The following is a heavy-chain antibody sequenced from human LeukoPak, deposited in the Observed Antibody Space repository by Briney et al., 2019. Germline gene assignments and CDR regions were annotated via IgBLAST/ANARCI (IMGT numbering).Heavy chain of an antibody. CDR3: AKDIRGDGYNSRFDY. V-gene: IGHV3-43*02. CDR2: ISGDGGST. D-gene: IGHD5-24*01. Sequence: GGSLRLSCAASGFTFDDYAMHWVRQAPGKGLEWVSLISGDGGSTYYADSVEGRFTISRDNSKNSLYLQMNSLRTEDTALYYCAKDIRGDGYNSRFDYWGQGTLVTVSP. CDR1: GFTFDDYA. J-gene: IGHJ4*02.